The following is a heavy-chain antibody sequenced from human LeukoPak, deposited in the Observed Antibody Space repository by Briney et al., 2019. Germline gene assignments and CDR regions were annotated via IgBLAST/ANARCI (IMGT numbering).Heavy chain of an antibody. CDR3: ARGFYDFWSGYQTTPLGY. Sequence: ASVKVSCKASGYTFTGYYMHWVRQAPGQRLEWMGWINPNSGGTNYAQKFQGRVTMTRDTSISTAYMELSRLRSDDTAVYYCARGFYDFWSGYQTTPLGYWGQGTLVTVSS. V-gene: IGHV1-2*02. CDR1: GYTFTGYY. J-gene: IGHJ4*02. D-gene: IGHD3-3*01. CDR2: INPNSGGT.